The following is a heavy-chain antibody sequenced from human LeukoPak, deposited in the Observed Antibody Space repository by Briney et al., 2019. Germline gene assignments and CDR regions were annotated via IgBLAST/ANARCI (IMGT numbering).Heavy chain of an antibody. CDR1: GNTFTGYY. J-gene: IGHJ4*02. CDR2: INPNSGGT. D-gene: IGHD6-13*01. Sequence: GASVKVSCKASGNTFTGYYIHWVRQAPGQGLEWMGWINPNSGGTNYAQKLQGRVTMTRDTSISTAYMELSRLRSDDTAVYYCARNGFRYSSRYFDYWGQGTLVTVSS. V-gene: IGHV1-2*02. CDR3: ARNGFRYSSRYFDY.